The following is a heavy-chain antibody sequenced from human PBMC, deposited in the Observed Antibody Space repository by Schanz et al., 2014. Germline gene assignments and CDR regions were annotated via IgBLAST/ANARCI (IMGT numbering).Heavy chain of an antibody. CDR3: AKYGGELGVSFEY. V-gene: IGHV3-74*02. J-gene: IGHJ4*02. CDR1: GFTFSSYW. Sequence: DVQLVDSGGDLVQPGGSLRLSCAASGFTFSSYWMHWVRQAPGKGLVWISRINSDGSSASYADSVKGRFTISRDNAKNSLYLQMNSLRPEDTAVYYCAKYGGELGVSFEYWGQGTLVTVSS. D-gene: IGHD7-27*01. CDR2: INSDGSSA.